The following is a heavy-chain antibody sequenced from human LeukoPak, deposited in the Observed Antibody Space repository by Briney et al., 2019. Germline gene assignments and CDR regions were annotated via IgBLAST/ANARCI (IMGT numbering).Heavy chain of an antibody. CDR1: GFTFSSYG. J-gene: IGHJ6*02. CDR2: ISYDGSNK. Sequence: GGSLRLSCAASGFTFSSYGMHWVRQAPGKGLEWVAVISYDGSNKYYADSVKGRFTISRDNSKNTLYLQMNSLRAEDTAVYYCAKQTRRGRSFYYGMDVWGQGTTVTVSS. CDR3: AKQTRRGRSFYYGMDV. V-gene: IGHV3-30*18. D-gene: IGHD6-25*01.